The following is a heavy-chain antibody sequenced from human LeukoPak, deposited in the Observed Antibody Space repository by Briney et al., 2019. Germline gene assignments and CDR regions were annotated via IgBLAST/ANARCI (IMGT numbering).Heavy chain of an antibody. CDR2: IYYSGST. CDR1: GGSISSYY. D-gene: IGHD6-19*01. J-gene: IGHJ4*02. Sequence: SETLSLTCTVSGGSISSYYWSWIRQPPVNGLEWIGSIYYSGSTNYNPSLKSRVTISVDTSKNQFSLKLSSVTAADTAVYYCARVELLGSSGWPFDYWGRGTLVTVSS. V-gene: IGHV4-59*01. CDR3: ARVELLGSSGWPFDY.